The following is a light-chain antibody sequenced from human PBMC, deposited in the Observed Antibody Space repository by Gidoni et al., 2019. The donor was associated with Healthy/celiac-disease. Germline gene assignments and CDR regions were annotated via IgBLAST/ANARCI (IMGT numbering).Light chain of an antibody. Sequence: DIQMTQSPSSLSASVGDRVTITCRTSQSISSYLNWYQQKPGKAPKLLIYAASSLQSGGPSRCSGSGSGTDFTLTISSLQPEDVATYYCQQSYSTPGYTFGQGTKLEIK. CDR1: QSISSY. CDR2: AAS. J-gene: IGKJ2*01. CDR3: QQSYSTPGYT. V-gene: IGKV1-39*01.